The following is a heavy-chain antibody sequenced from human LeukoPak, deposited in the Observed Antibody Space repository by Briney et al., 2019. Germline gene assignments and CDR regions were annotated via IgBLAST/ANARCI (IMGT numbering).Heavy chain of an antibody. CDR2: INWNGGST. V-gene: IGHV3-20*04. J-gene: IGHJ4*02. CDR3: ARVKGSGYRNSIDY. CDR1: GFTFDDYA. D-gene: IGHD3-3*01. Sequence: GESLKISCAASGFTFDDYATNWVRRAPGKGLEWVSGINWNGGSTYYRDSVKGRFTISRDNAKNSLYLQMNSLRAEDTALYYCARVKGSGYRNSIDYWGQGTLVTVSS.